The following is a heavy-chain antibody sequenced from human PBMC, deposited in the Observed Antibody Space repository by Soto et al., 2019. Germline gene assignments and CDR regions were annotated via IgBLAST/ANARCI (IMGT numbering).Heavy chain of an antibody. CDR3: ARDPLGYCRSTSCYWWYFDY. CDR2: ISSNGGST. D-gene: IGHD2-2*01. V-gene: IGHV3-64*02. J-gene: IGHJ4*02. CDR1: GFTFSSYA. Sequence: EVQLVESGEGLVQPGGSLRLSCAASGFTFSSYAMHWVRQAPGKGLEYVSAISSNGGSTYYADSVKGRFTISRDNSKNTLYLQMGSLRAEAMAVYYCARDPLGYCRSTSCYWWYFDYWGQGTLVTVAS.